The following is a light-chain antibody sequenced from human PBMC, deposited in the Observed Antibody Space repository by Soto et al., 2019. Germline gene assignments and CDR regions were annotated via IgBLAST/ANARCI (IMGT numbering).Light chain of an antibody. V-gene: IGLV2-14*01. CDR1: SSDVGGYHY. J-gene: IGLJ3*02. Sequence: QSALTQPASVSGSPGQSITISCTGSSSDVGGYHYVSWYQQYPGEAPKLVISEVSNRPSGVPDRFSGSKSGTSASLAISGLQSEDEADYYCEAWDDSLNGPVFGGGTKLTVL. CDR2: EVS. CDR3: EAWDDSLNGPV.